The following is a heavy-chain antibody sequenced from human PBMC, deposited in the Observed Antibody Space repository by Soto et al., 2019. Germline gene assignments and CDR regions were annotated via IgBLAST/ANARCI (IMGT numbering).Heavy chain of an antibody. CDR3: ASLQVPGNFDY. CDR2: IYYSGDT. Sequence: SETLSLTCTVSGGPIRSSNYYWAWVRQPPGKGLEWIANIYYSGDTYFHPSLRSRLTVSVDTSKNQFSLKLSSLTAADTAMYYCASLQVPGNFDYWGQGTLVTSPQ. D-gene: IGHD6-13*01. J-gene: IGHJ4*02. V-gene: IGHV4-39*01. CDR1: GGPIRSSNYY.